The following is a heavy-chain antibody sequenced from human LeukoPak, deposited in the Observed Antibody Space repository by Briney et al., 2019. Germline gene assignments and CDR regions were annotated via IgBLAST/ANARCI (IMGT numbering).Heavy chain of an antibody. CDR2: ISSGGSFL. CDR1: GSTFSSYT. V-gene: IGHV3-21*01. J-gene: IGHJ4*02. D-gene: IGHD6-13*01. Sequence: GGSLRLSCAASGSTFSSYTMNWVRQAPGKGLQWASSISSGGSFLYYADSVRGRFTISRDNATNSLYLQMNSLRAEDTAVYYCARDSSSIDTIAASDCWGQGTLVTVSS. CDR3: ARDSSSIDTIAASDC.